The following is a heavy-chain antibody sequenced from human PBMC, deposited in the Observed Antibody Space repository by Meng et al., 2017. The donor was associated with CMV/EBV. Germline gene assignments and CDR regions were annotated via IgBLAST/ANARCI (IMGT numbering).Heavy chain of an antibody. J-gene: IGHJ4*02. V-gene: IGHV4-31*11. CDR1: GGSISSGGYY. CDR2: IYYSGST. Sequence: LRLSCDVSGGSISSGGYYWSWIRQHPGKGLEWIGYIYYSGSTYYNPSLKSRVTILVDTSKNQISLKLNSVTAADTAVYYCARAARPTSANKYGCFDYWGQGTLVTVSS. D-gene: IGHD6-6*01. CDR3: ARAARPTSANKYGCFDY.